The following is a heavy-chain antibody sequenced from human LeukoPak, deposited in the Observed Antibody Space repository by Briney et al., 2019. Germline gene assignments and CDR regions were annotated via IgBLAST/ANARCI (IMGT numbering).Heavy chain of an antibody. J-gene: IGHJ3*02. Sequence: SETLSLTCTVSGGSISSYYWSWIRQPPGKGLEWIGYIYYSGSTNYNPSLKSRVTISVDTSKNQFSLKLSSVTAADTAVYYCARLMLWAFDIWGQGTMVTVSP. CDR2: IYYSGST. CDR3: ARLMLWAFDI. CDR1: GGSISSYY. D-gene: IGHD3-16*01. V-gene: IGHV4-59*08.